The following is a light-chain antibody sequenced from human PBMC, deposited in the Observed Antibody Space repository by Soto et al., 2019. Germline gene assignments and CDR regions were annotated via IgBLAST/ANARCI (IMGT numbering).Light chain of an antibody. CDR3: QSYDSSPSGPE. CDR2: GNS. CDR1: SSNIGAGYD. V-gene: IGLV1-40*01. Sequence: QSVLTQPPSVSGAPGQRVTISCTGSSSNIGAGYDVHWYQQLPGTAPKLLIYGNSNRPSGVPDRFSGSKSGTSASLAITGLQAEDEADYYCQSYDSSPSGPEFGGGTKLTVL. J-gene: IGLJ3*02.